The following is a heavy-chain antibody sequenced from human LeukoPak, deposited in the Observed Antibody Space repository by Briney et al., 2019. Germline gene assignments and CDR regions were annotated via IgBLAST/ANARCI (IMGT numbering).Heavy chain of an antibody. J-gene: IGHJ5*02. CDR2: IKQDGSEK. CDR3: ARCIVVVVAAENWFDP. CDR1: GFTFSSYW. Sequence: GGSLRLSCAASGFTFSSYWMSWVRQAPGKGLEWVANIKQDGSEKYYVDSVKGRFTISRDNAKNSLYLQMNSLRAEDTAVYYCARCIVVVVAAENWFDPWGQGTLVTVSS. V-gene: IGHV3-7*01. D-gene: IGHD2-15*01.